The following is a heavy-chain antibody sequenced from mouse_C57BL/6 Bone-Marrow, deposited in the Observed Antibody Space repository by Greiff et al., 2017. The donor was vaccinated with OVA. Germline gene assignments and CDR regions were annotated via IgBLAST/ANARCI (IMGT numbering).Heavy chain of an antibody. Sequence: EVQRVESEGGLVQPGSSMKLSCTASGFTFSDYYMAWVRQVPEKGLEWVANINYDGSSTYYLDSLKSRFIISRDNAKNILYLQMSSLKSEDTATYYCARDPLYGSYWYFDVWGTGTTVTVSS. V-gene: IGHV5-16*01. D-gene: IGHD1-1*01. CDR3: ARDPLYGSYWYFDV. CDR1: GFTFSDYY. CDR2: INYDGSST. J-gene: IGHJ1*03.